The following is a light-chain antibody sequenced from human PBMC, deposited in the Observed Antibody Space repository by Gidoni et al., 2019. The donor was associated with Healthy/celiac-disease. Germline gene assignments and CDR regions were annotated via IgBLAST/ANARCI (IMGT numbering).Light chain of an antibody. Sequence: DIQITQSPSSLSASVGDRVTITCRASQSISSYLNWAQQKPGKAPKLLIYAASSLQSGVPSRFSGSGSGTDFNLTISSLQAEEVATYYCQQRYSTPRTFGQGTKVEIK. J-gene: IGKJ1*01. CDR1: QSISSY. CDR2: AAS. CDR3: QQRYSTPRT. V-gene: IGKV1-39*01.